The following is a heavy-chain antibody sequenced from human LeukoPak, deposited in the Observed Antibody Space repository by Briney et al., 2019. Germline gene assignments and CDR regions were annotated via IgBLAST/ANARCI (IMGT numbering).Heavy chain of an antibody. V-gene: IGHV3-30*18. CDR1: GFTFGNYG. J-gene: IGHJ6*02. Sequence: GRSLRLSCAASGFTFGNYGMHWVRQAPGKGLEWVAVISYDGSNKYYADSVKGRFTISRDNSKNTLYLQMNSLRAEDTAVYYCAKGKLERSYYYGMDVWGQGTTVTVSS. CDR3: AKGKLERSYYYGMDV. D-gene: IGHD1-1*01. CDR2: ISYDGSNK.